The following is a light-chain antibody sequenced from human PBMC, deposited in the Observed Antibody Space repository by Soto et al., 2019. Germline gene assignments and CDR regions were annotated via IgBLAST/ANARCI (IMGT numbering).Light chain of an antibody. CDR3: QQYGSSPS. J-gene: IGKJ1*01. Sequence: DIQMTQSPSSLSASLGDRVTITCQASKDIKNYLNWYQQKSGKAPKHLIYDASDLETGVPSRFSGSGSGTDFTLTISRLDPEDFAVYYCQQYGSSPSFGQGTKVEIK. CDR2: DAS. CDR1: KDIKNY. V-gene: IGKV1-33*01.